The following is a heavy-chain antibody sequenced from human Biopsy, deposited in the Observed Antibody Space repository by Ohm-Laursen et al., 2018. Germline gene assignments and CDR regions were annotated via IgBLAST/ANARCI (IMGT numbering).Heavy chain of an antibody. CDR2: INPDSGGT. Sequence: GASVKVSCKASAYTLTDYYLHWVRQAPGQGLEWMGWINPDSGGTNYARKFQGRVTMTRDTSISTVQMELSSLRSDDTAVYYCARVGFSSTWPPDRHDAFDIWGQGTMVTVSS. D-gene: IGHD6-13*01. V-gene: IGHV1-2*02. CDR3: ARVGFSSTWPPDRHDAFDI. J-gene: IGHJ3*02. CDR1: AYTLTDYY.